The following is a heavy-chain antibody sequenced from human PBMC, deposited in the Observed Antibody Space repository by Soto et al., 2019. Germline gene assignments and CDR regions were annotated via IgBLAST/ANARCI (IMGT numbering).Heavy chain of an antibody. V-gene: IGHV3-48*01. D-gene: IGHD3-10*01. CDR2: ISSSSSSTI. Sequence: GGSLRLSCAASGFTFSSYSMNWVRQAPGKGLEWVSYISSSSSSTIYYADSVKGRFTISRDNAKNSLYLQMNSLRAEDTAVYYCARANYYGSPGDFDYWGQGTLVTVSS. J-gene: IGHJ4*02. CDR3: ARANYYGSPGDFDY. CDR1: GFTFSSYS.